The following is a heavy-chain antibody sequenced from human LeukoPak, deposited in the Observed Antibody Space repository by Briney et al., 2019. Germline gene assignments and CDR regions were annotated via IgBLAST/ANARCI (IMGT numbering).Heavy chain of an antibody. CDR2: IIPIFGTA. Sequence: SVKVSCKASGGTFSSYAISWVRQAPGQGLEWMGGIIPIFGTANYAQKFQGRVTITADKSTSTAYMELSSLRSEDTAVYYCARHPGYPYGDLDYWGQGTLVTVSS. D-gene: IGHD4-17*01. V-gene: IGHV1-69*06. J-gene: IGHJ4*02. CDR3: ARHPGYPYGDLDY. CDR1: GGTFSSYA.